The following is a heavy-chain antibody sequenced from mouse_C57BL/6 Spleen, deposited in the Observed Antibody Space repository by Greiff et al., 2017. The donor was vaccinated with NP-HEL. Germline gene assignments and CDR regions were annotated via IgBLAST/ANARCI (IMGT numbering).Heavy chain of an antibody. CDR1: GYTFTDYE. CDR3: TRRRITGLRYYVDD. D-gene: IGHD1-1*01. Sequence: VQLQQSGAELVRPGASVTLSCKASGYTFTDYEMHWVKQTPVHGLEWIGAIDPETGGTAYNQKFKGKAILTADKSSSTAYMELRSLTSEDSAVYYCTRRRITGLRYYVDDWGQGTTLTVSS. J-gene: IGHJ2*01. CDR2: IDPETGGT. V-gene: IGHV1-15*01.